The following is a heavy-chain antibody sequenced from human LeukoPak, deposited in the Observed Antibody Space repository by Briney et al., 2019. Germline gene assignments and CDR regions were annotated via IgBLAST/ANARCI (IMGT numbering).Heavy chain of an antibody. V-gene: IGHV3-23*01. CDR3: ARDGGNGALDY. Sequence: GGSLRLSCAASGFTFSSYTMSWVRQAPGKGLEWVSAISGSGGSTYYADSVKGRFTISRDNAKNSLYLQMNSLRAEDTAVYYCARDGGNGALDYWGQGTLVTVSS. J-gene: IGHJ4*02. CDR1: GFTFSSYT. CDR2: ISGSGGST. D-gene: IGHD4-23*01.